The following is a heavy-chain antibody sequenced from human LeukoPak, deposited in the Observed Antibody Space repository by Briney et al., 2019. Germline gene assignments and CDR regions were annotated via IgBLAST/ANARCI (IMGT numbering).Heavy chain of an antibody. Sequence: EGSLRLSCAASGFTFSSYEMNWVRQAPGKGLEWVSYISSSGSTIYYADSVKGRFTISRDNAKNSLYLQMNSLRAEDTAVYYCARGIAVAGTGGYWGQGTLVTVSS. CDR3: ARGIAVAGTGGY. CDR2: ISSSGSTI. J-gene: IGHJ4*02. V-gene: IGHV3-48*03. D-gene: IGHD6-19*01. CDR1: GFTFSSYE.